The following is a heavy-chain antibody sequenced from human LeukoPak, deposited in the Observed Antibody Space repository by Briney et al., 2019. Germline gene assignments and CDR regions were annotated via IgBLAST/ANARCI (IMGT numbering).Heavy chain of an antibody. D-gene: IGHD3-22*01. V-gene: IGHV5-51*01. Sequence: GESLKISCKTSGYSFTNYWIGWVRQMPGKGLECMGIIYPGDSDTRYSPSFQGQVTISADKSISTAYLQWSSLKASDTAMYYCARHVPGGSSGYYPVNYNWFDPWGQGTLVTVSS. CDR3: ARHVPGGSSGYYPVNYNWFDP. J-gene: IGHJ5*02. CDR2: IYPGDSDT. CDR1: GYSFTNYW.